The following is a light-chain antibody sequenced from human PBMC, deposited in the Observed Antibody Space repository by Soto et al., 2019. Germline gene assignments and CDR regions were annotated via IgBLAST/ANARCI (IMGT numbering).Light chain of an antibody. CDR3: QQFGSSPLYT. V-gene: IGKV3-20*01. CDR2: GAS. CDR1: QSVSSSY. J-gene: IGKJ2*01. Sequence: EIVLTQSPGTLSLSPGERVTLSCRASQSVSSSYLAWYQQKPGQAPRLLIYGASSRATGIPDRFSGSGSGTDFTLTISRLEPEDFAVYYCQQFGSSPLYTFGQGTKLDIK.